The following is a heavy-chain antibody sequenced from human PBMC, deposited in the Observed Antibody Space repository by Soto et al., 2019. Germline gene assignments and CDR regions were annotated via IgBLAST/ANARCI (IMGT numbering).Heavy chain of an antibody. CDR1: GFTFSSYW. CDR2: IKEDGNEK. Sequence: GGSLKLSCAASGFTFSSYWMSWVRQAPGKGLEWVANIKEDGNEKYYVDSVKGRFTTPRDNAKNSLYLQMNSLRAEDTSVYYCARADAYGTVDYWGQGTLVTVSS. D-gene: IGHD2-21*01. V-gene: IGHV3-7*01. J-gene: IGHJ4*02. CDR3: ARADAYGTVDY.